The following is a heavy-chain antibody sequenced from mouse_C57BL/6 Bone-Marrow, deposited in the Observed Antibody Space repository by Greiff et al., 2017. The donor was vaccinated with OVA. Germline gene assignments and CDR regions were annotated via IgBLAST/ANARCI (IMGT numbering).Heavy chain of an antibody. V-gene: IGHV5-16*01. CDR2: INYDGSST. CDR3: ARDGGDYYGSSYYAMDY. J-gene: IGHJ4*01. D-gene: IGHD1-1*01. CDR1: GFTFSDYY. Sequence: EVKLMESEGGLVQPGSSMKLSCTASGFTFSDYYMAWVRQVPEKGLEWVANINYDGSSTYYLDSLKSRFIISRDNAKNILYLQMSSLKSEDTATYYCARDGGDYYGSSYYAMDYWGQGTSVTVSS.